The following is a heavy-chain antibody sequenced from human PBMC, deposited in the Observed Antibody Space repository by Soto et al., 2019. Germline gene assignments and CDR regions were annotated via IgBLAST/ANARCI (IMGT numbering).Heavy chain of an antibody. J-gene: IGHJ4*02. D-gene: IGHD3-22*01. CDR3: ARVQYYDRSGYQI. V-gene: IGHV3-21*01. Sequence: EVQLVESGGGLVKPGGSLRLSCAASGFTFSSYSMNWVRQAPGKGLEWVSSISSSSSYIYYADSVKGRFTISRDNAKNSLYLQMNSLRAEDTAVYYCARVQYYDRSGYQIWGQGTLGTVSS. CDR1: GFTFSSYS. CDR2: ISSSSSYI.